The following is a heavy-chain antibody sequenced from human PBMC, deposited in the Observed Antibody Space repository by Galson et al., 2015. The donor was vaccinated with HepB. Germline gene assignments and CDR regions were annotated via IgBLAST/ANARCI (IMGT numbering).Heavy chain of an antibody. CDR1: GFTFSDYY. CDR3: ARVAASDYGDHAHFDY. V-gene: IGHV3-11*06. J-gene: IGHJ4*02. D-gene: IGHD4-17*01. CDR2: ISASCTYT. Sequence: SLRLSCAASGFTFSDYYMTWIRQAPGKGLEWLSYISASCTYTNYADSVKGRFTISRDNAKNSLYLQMNSLRAEDTAVFYCARVAASDYGDHAHFDYWGQGTLVTVSS.